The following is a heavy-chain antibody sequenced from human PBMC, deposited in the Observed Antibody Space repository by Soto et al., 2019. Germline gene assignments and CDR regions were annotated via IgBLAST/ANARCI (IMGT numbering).Heavy chain of an antibody. CDR1: GFTFSNAW. D-gene: IGHD3-3*01. CDR2: IKSKTDGGTT. CDR3: AKGTTIFGVITIYYYYYYMDV. Sequence: GGSLRLSCAASGFTFSNAWMSWVRQAPGKGLEWVGRIKSKTDGGTTDYAAPVKGRFTISRDNSKNTLYLQMNSLRAEDTAVYFCAKGTTIFGVITIYYYYYYMDVWGKGTTVTVSS. J-gene: IGHJ6*03. V-gene: IGHV3-15*01.